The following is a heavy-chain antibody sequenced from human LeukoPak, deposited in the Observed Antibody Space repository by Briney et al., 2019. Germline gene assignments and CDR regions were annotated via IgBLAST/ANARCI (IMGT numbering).Heavy chain of an antibody. CDR2: IYYTGST. Sequence: PSETLSLTCTVSGASVSSGSYYWSWIRQPPGEGLEWIGYIYYTGSTNYNPSLKSRVSISIDTSKSQFSLKLNSVTAADTAVYYCAREEWYGSGSYYQRAFDIWGQGTMVTVSS. CDR3: AREEWYGSGSYYQRAFDI. D-gene: IGHD3-10*01. J-gene: IGHJ3*02. CDR1: GASVSSGSYY. V-gene: IGHV4-61*01.